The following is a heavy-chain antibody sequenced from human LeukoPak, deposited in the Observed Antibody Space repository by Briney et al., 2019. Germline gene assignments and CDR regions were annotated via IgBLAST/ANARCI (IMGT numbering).Heavy chain of an antibody. V-gene: IGHV1-24*01. CDR3: ARAKYNSGWYGAFDI. J-gene: IGHJ3*02. D-gene: IGHD6-19*01. CDR2: FDPEDGET. Sequence: GASVKVSCKVSGYTLGEISMQWVRQAPGKGLEWMGGFDPEDGETIYAQKFQGRVTMTEDTSTDTAYMELSSLRFEDTAVYYCARAKYNSGWYGAFDIWGQGTMVTVSS. CDR1: GYTLGEIS.